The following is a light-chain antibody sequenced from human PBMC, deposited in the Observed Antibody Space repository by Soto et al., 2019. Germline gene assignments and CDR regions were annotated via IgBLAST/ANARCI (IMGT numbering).Light chain of an antibody. CDR3: QQYNNYSYT. CDR1: QSISSW. J-gene: IGKJ2*01. V-gene: IGKV1-5*01. CDR2: DAS. Sequence: DIQMTQSPSTLSASVGDRVTITCRASQSISSWLAWYQQKPGKAPKLLIYDASSLESGVPSRFSGSGSGTDFTLTIIRLQPDDFATYYCQQYNNYSYTFGQGTKLEIK.